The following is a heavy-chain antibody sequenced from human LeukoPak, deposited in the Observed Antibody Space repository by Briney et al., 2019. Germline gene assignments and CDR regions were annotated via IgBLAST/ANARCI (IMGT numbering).Heavy chain of an antibody. J-gene: IGHJ4*02. CDR3: AGVGSGNTYGYADY. CDR1: GLTVSSNY. V-gene: IGHV3-66*01. CDR2: FYNGINT. Sequence: PGGSLRLSCAAAGLTVSSNYMTWVRQAPGEGLEWDSVFYNGINTYYADSVKGRFTTSRDNSKNTLYLQMNSLRVEDTAVYFCAGVGSGNTYGYADYWGQGTLVTVSS. D-gene: IGHD5-18*01.